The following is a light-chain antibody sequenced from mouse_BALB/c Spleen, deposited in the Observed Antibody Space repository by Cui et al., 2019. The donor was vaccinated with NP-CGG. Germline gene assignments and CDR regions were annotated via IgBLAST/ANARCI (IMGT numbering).Light chain of an antibody. V-gene: IGLV1*01. CDR3: ALWYSNHWV. CDR2: GSN. CDR1: TGDVTTSNY. J-gene: IGLJ1*01. Sequence: QAVVTQESARTTSPGETVTRTCSSSTGDVTTSNYANWVQEKPDHLFTGLIGGSNNRAPGVPARFSGSLIGDKAALTITGAQTEDEAIYFCALWYSNHWVFGGGTKLTVL.